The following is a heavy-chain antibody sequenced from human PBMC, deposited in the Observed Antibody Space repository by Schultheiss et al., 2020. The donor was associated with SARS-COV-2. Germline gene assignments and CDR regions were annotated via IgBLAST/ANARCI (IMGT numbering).Heavy chain of an antibody. CDR3: ARGDLQIFGVVLDV. CDR2: ISGSGGST. CDR1: GFTFSSYD. J-gene: IGHJ6*02. D-gene: IGHD3-3*01. V-gene: IGHV3-23*01. Sequence: GGSLRLSCAASGFTFSSYDMHWVRQATGKGLEWVSAISGSGGSTYYADSVKGRFTISRDNSKNTLCLQMNSLRAEDTAVYYCARGDLQIFGVVLDVWGQGTTVTVSS.